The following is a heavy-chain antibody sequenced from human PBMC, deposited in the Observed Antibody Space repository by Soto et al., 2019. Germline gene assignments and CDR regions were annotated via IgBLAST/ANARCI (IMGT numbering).Heavy chain of an antibody. J-gene: IGHJ4*02. V-gene: IGHV4-31*03. CDR3: AREMATTGSYFDY. D-gene: IGHD3-10*01. CDR1: GGSISSGGYY. CDR2: IYYSGST. Sequence: SETVSLTCTVSGGSISSGGYYWSWIRQHPGKGLEWIGYIYYSGSTYYNPSLKSRVTISVDTSKNQFSLKLSSVTAADTAVYYCAREMATTGSYFDYWGQGTLVTVSS.